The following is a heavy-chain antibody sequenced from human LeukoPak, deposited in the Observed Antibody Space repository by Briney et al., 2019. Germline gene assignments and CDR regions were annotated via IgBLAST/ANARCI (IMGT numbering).Heavy chain of an antibody. V-gene: IGHV1-69*04. CDR3: ARDFAVAAAFDI. Sequence: SVKVSCKTSGGTFSSDAINWVRQAPGQGLEWMGRIIPILGVTNYAQEYQDRVTITTDRSTTTAYMELNNLRSEDTAVYYCARDFAVAAAFDIWGQGTMVTVSS. CDR1: GGTFSSDA. D-gene: IGHD2-21*01. J-gene: IGHJ3*02. CDR2: IIPILGVT.